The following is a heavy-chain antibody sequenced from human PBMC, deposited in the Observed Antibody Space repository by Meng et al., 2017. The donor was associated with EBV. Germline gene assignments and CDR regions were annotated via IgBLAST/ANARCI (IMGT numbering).Heavy chain of an antibody. CDR2: IRSKAKSSAT. CDR3: TRMSSPLDY. D-gene: IGHD2-2*01. V-gene: IGHV3-73*02. CDR1: GFTFSCSA. J-gene: IGHJ4*02. Sequence: EVERVGDGGGLDQTGGSLKISCAASGFTFSCSAMHWVHQASGKGLEWVGRIRSKAKSSATAYAASVKGRFTISRDDSKNSAYLQMNSLKTEDTAVYYCTRMSSPLDYWGQGTLVTVSS.